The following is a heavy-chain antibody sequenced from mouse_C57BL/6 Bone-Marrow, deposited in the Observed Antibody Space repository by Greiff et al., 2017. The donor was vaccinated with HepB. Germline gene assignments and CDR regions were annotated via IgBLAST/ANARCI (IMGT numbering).Heavy chain of an antibody. V-gene: IGHV1-81*01. Sequence: LEESGAELARPGASVKLSCKASGYTFTSYGISWVKQRTGQGLEWIGEIYPRSGNTYYNEKFKGKATLTADKSSSTAYMELRSLTSEDSAVYFCARDGSLFDYWGQGTTLTVSS. CDR2: IYPRSGNT. CDR3: ARDGSLFDY. CDR1: GYTFTSYG. J-gene: IGHJ2*01. D-gene: IGHD1-1*01.